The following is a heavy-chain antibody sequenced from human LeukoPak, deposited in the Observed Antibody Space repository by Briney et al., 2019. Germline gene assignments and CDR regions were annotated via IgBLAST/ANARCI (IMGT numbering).Heavy chain of an antibody. J-gene: IGHJ4*02. D-gene: IGHD5-12*01. CDR3: AKSPAEGGATISYFDY. V-gene: IGHV3-33*06. CDR2: IWYDGSNK. Sequence: GGSLRLSCAASGFTFSSYGMHWVRQAPGKGLEWVAVIWYDGSNKYYADSVKGRFTISRDNSKNTLYLQMNSLRAEDTAVYYCAKSPAEGGATISYFDYWGQGTLVTVSS. CDR1: GFTFSSYG.